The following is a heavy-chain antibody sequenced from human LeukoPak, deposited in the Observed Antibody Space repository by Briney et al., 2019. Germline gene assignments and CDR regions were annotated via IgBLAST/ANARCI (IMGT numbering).Heavy chain of an antibody. CDR2: IYHTGSA. V-gene: IGHV4-38-2*01. J-gene: IGHJ4*02. CDR1: NCYISSGSY. D-gene: IGHD2-2*01. CDR3: ARANDRGGTSPLDY. Sequence: SETLSLTCGVSNCYISSGSYWSWIRQPPGKGLEWIGSIYHTGSAYYSSSLQSRVTISVDTSKNQFSVKLSSVTAADTAVYYCARANDRGGTSPLDYWGQGTLVTVSS.